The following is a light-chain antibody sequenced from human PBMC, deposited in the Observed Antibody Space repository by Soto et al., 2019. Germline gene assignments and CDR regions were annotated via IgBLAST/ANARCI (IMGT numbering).Light chain of an antibody. CDR3: QQYSSSRT. CDR1: QSVSSNH. J-gene: IGKJ1*01. Sequence: DIVLTQSPGTLSLSPGERATLSCRASQSVSSNHLAWYQQKPGQAPRLLIYGGSSRATGIPVRFSGSGSETDFTLAITRLEPEDFAVYYCQQYSSSRTFGQGTKVDIK. CDR2: GGS. V-gene: IGKV3-20*01.